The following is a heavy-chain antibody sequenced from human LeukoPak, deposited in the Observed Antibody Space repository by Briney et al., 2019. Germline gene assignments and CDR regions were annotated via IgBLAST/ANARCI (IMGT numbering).Heavy chain of an antibody. CDR2: GSESGGT. D-gene: IGHD4-17*01. V-gene: IGHV4-34*01. CDR3: ARGTITTVTDS. Sequence: SETLSLTCAVYGGSLNGHYWSWIRQPPGKGLEWIGEGSESGGTKFNPSLKSRVTISADTSKNQFSLKVKSVTAADTAVYYCARGTITTVTDSWGPGTLVTVSS. CDR1: GGSLNGHY. J-gene: IGHJ4*02.